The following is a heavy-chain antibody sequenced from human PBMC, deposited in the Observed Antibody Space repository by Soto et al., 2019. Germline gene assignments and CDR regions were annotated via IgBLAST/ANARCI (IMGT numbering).Heavy chain of an antibody. V-gene: IGHV1-69*13. D-gene: IGHD3-22*01. CDR3: AREGGGYYYDSSGYNVDAFDI. J-gene: IGHJ3*02. CDR2: IIPIFGTA. CDR1: GGTFSSYA. Sequence: SVKVSCKASGGTFSSYAISWVRQAPGQGLEWMGGIIPIFGTANYAQKFQGRVTITADESTSTAYMELSSLRSEDTAVYYCAREGGGYYYDSSGYNVDAFDIWG.